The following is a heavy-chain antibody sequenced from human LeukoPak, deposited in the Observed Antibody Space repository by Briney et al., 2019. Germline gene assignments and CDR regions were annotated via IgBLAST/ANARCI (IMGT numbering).Heavy chain of an antibody. CDR3: ARGEGSSWYQYYYYYGMDV. Sequence: GESLKISCKGSGYSFTSYWIGWVCQMPGKGLEWMGIIYPGDSDTRYSPSFQGQVTISADKSISTAYLQWSSLKASDTAMYYCARGEGSSWYQYYYYYGMDVWGQGTTVTVSS. CDR2: IYPGDSDT. D-gene: IGHD6-13*01. CDR1: GYSFTSYW. V-gene: IGHV5-51*01. J-gene: IGHJ6*02.